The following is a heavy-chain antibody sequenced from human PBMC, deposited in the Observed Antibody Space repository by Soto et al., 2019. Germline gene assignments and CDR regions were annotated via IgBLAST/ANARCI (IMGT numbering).Heavy chain of an antibody. CDR1: HEIFNTDC. Sequence: PGESLKISGDTSHEIFNTDCITLVRQMPGRGLEWVGRIDPSDSYTTYNPSLKGHVILSVDKSMNTAYVQWTSLRASDTAMYFCGRDFGSGHADVWGQGTLVTVSS. CDR3: GRDFGSGHADV. J-gene: IGHJ1*01. D-gene: IGHD1-26*01. V-gene: IGHV5-10-1*01. CDR2: IDPSDSYT.